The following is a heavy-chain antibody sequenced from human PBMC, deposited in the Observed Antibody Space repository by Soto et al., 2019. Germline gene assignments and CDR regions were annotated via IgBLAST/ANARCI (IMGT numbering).Heavy chain of an antibody. J-gene: IGHJ6*02. CDR1: GYTFTSYY. CDR2: INPSGGST. CDR3: ARDLLSVFGVVTLVYYYGMDV. V-gene: IGHV1-46*01. D-gene: IGHD3-3*01. Sequence: ASVKVSCKASGYTFTSYYMHWVRQAPGQGLEWMGIINPSGGSTSYAQKFQGRVTMTRDTSTSTVYMELSSLRSEDTAVYYCARDLLSVFGVVTLVYYYGMDVWGQGTTVTVSS.